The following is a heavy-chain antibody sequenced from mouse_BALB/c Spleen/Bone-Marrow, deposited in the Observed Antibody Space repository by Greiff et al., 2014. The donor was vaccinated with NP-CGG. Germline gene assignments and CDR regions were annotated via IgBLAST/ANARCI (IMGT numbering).Heavy chain of an antibody. V-gene: IGHV3-2*02. CDR3: ARDYRYDSWFSY. J-gene: IGHJ3*01. CDR1: GYSITSDYA. CDR2: ISYSGFT. Sequence: VQLQQSGPGLVKPSQSLSLTCTVSGYSITSDYAWYWIRQFPGNIVEWMGYISYSGFTSYNPYFKGRISITRDTSKNQFFLQLNSVKTEDTATYSCARDYRYDSWFSYWSQGTLVTVSA. D-gene: IGHD2-14*01.